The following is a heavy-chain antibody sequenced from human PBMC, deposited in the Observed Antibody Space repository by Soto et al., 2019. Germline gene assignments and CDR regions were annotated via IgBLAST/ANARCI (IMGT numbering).Heavy chain of an antibody. J-gene: IGHJ6*02. Sequence: GGSLRLSCAASGFTFSSYGMHWVRQAPGKGLEWVAVIWYDGSNKYYADSVKGRFTISRDNSKNTLYLQMNSLRAEDTAVYYCARDATSPKDIVLMVYTYGMDVWGQGTTVTVSS. CDR1: GFTFSSYG. CDR2: IWYDGSNK. D-gene: IGHD2-8*01. CDR3: ARDATSPKDIVLMVYTYGMDV. V-gene: IGHV3-33*01.